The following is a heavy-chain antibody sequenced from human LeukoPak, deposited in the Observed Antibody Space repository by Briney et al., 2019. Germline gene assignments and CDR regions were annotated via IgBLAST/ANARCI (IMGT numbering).Heavy chain of an antibody. D-gene: IGHD6-19*01. CDR3: AGIAVAATPTAFGY. Sequence: GASVKVSCKASGYTFTSYYMHWVRQAPGQGLEWMGIINPSGGSTSYAQKFQGRVTMTRDTSTSTVYMELSRLRSDDTAVYYCAGIAVAATPTAFGYWGQGTLVTVSS. CDR2: INPSGGST. CDR1: GYTFTSYY. J-gene: IGHJ4*02. V-gene: IGHV1-46*01.